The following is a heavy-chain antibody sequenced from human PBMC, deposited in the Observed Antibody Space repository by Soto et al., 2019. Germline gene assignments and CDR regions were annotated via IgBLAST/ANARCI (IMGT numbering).Heavy chain of an antibody. D-gene: IGHD5-12*01. CDR1: GYTFTGYY. J-gene: IGHJ4*02. CDR3: ARGKDIVATKIYYFDY. V-gene: IGHV1-2*04. Sequence: QVQLVQSGAEVKKPGASVKVSCKASGYTFTGYYMHWVRQAPGQGLEWMGWINPNSGGTNYAQKFQGWHTMTRDTSISTAYMELSRLRSDDTAVYYCARGKDIVATKIYYFDYWGQGTLVTVSS. CDR2: INPNSGGT.